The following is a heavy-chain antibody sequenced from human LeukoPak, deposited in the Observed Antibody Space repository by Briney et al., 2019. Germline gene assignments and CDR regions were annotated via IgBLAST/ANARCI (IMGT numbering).Heavy chain of an antibody. J-gene: IGHJ4*02. D-gene: IGHD4-17*01. CDR3: TTNTVE. Sequence: PGGSLRLSCEASGFTFTNAHMSWVRQAPGQGLEWLGRIKSKTDGGTTDYAAPVEGRFTISRDDSENSLYLQMNSLKTEDTAMYYCTTNTVEWGQGTLVTVSS. CDR1: GFTFTNAH. V-gene: IGHV3-15*01. CDR2: IKSKTDGGTT.